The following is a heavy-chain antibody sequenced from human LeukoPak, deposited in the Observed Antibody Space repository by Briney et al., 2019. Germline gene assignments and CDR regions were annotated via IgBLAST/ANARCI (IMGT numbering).Heavy chain of an antibody. D-gene: IGHD6-19*01. CDR2: IRYDGSNK. CDR3: AKSGSGWYQGGSDFDY. Sequence: SGGSLRLPCAASGFTFSSYGMHWVRQAPGKGLEWVAFIRYDGSNKYYADSVKGRFTISRDNSKKTLYLQMNSLRAEDTAVYYCAKSGSGWYQGGSDFDYWGQGTLVTVSS. CDR1: GFTFSSYG. V-gene: IGHV3-30*02. J-gene: IGHJ4*02.